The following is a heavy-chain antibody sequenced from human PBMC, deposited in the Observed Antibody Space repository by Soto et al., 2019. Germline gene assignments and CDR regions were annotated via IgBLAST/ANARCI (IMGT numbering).Heavy chain of an antibody. CDR3: TTGYGDSPFDY. J-gene: IGHJ4*02. CDR2: IKSKTDGGTT. V-gene: IGHV3-15*01. CDR1: GFTFSNTW. Sequence: GGSLRLSCAASGFTFSNTWMSWVRQAPGKGLEWVGRIKSKTDGGTTDYAAPVKGRFTISRDDSKNTLYLQMNSLKTEDTAVYYCTTGYGDSPFDYWGQGTLVTVSS. D-gene: IGHD4-17*01.